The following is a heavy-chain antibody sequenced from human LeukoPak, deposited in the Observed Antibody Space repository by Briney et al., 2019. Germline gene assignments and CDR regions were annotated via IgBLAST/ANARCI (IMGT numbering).Heavy chain of an antibody. D-gene: IGHD3-22*01. CDR1: GFTFSNYW. CDR2: INGDGRVT. Sequence: GGSLRLSCAASGFTFSNYWMHWVRQAPGKGLVWVSRINGDGRVTSSADSVKGRFTISRDNAKNTLYLQMNSLRAEDTAVYYCTRAVSHCDSSGYNYYFDYWGQGTLVTVSS. V-gene: IGHV3-74*01. CDR3: TRAVSHCDSSGYNYYFDY. J-gene: IGHJ4*02.